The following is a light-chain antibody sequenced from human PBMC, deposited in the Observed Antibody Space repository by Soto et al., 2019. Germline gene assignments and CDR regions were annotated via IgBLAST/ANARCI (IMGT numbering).Light chain of an antibody. V-gene: IGKV3-11*01. CDR3: QHRMNWPLT. J-gene: IGKJ5*01. CDR2: DAS. Sequence: EIVLAQSPATLSLSPGERATLSCRASQTVSSYLLWYQQKPGQAPRLLIYDASNRASGTPARFSGSGSETDFTLTISSLESEHIAVYYCQHRMNWPLTFGQGTRLEIK. CDR1: QTVSSY.